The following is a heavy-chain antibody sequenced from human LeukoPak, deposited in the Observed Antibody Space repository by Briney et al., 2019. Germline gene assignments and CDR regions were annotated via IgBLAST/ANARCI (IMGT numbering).Heavy chain of an antibody. D-gene: IGHD6-19*01. J-gene: IGHJ5*02. V-gene: IGHV3-23*01. CDR1: GFTFSTYS. Sequence: GGSLRLSCAASGFTFSTYSMSWVRQAPGKGLEWVSAVCGSGDGSAAGSTYYADSVKGRFTISRDNSKNTLYLQMNSLRAEDTAVYYCVRERIAVAGWFDPWGQGTLVTVSS. CDR2: VCGSGDGSAAGST. CDR3: VRERIAVAGWFDP.